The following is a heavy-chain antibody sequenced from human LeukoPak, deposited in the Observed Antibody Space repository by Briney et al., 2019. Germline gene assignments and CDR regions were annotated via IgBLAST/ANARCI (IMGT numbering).Heavy chain of an antibody. Sequence: RTSETLSLTCTVSGGSISSYYWSWIRQPPGKGLEWLGYIYYSGSTNYNPSLKSRVTISVDTSKNQFSLKLSSVTAADTAVYYCARDIDSSGFDYWGQGTLVTVSS. V-gene: IGHV4-59*01. CDR2: IYYSGST. CDR1: GGSISSYY. D-gene: IGHD3-22*01. CDR3: ARDIDSSGFDY. J-gene: IGHJ4*02.